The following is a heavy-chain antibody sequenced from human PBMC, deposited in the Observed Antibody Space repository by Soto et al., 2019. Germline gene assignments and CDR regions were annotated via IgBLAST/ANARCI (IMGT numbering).Heavy chain of an antibody. CDR3: ARDKSGSFPWYFDY. CDR1: GYPFTSYY. D-gene: IGHD1-26*01. J-gene: IGHJ4*02. V-gene: IGHV1-69*13. Sequence: ASVKVSCKASGYPFTSYYMHWLRQAPGQGLEWMGGIIPIFGTANYAQKFQGRVTITADESTSTAYMELSSLRSEDTAVYYCARDKSGSFPWYFDYWGQGTLVTVSS. CDR2: IIPIFGTA.